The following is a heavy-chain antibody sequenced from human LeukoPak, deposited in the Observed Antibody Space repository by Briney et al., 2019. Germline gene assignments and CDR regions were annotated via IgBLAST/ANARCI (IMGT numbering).Heavy chain of an antibody. Sequence: PGGSLRLSCAASGFTFRKYWMHWVRQVPGKGLVWVARMTPGGGASDYADSVKGRFTISRDDAKNTLYLQMNGLRVEDTAVYFCTRGANDWYGIDYWGQGAPVTVSS. CDR3: TRGANDWYGIDY. CDR2: MTPGGGAS. D-gene: IGHD3-9*01. CDR1: GFTFRKYW. J-gene: IGHJ4*01. V-gene: IGHV3-74*01.